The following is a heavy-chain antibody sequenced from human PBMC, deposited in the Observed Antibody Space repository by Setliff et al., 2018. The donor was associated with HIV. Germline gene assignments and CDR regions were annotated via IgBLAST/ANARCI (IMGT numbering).Heavy chain of an antibody. CDR2: INAGNGNT. V-gene: IGHV1-3*01. J-gene: IGHJ6*03. CDR3: ARAAGVPAVHTPFRYYYYMDV. CDR1: GYTFTSYA. D-gene: IGHD2-2*01. Sequence: ASVKVSCKASGYTFTSYAMHWVRQAPGQRLEWMGWINAGNGNTKYSQKFQGRVTITRDTSASTAYMELSSLRSEDTAVYFCARAAGVPAVHTPFRYYYYMDVWGKGTTVTVSS.